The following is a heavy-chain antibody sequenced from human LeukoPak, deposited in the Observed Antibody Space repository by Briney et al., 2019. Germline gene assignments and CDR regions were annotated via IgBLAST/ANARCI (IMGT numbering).Heavy chain of an antibody. J-gene: IGHJ3*02. D-gene: IGHD6-19*01. CDR2: ISSSGSTI. CDR3: ARSFFVDSSGWYYGGAFDI. CDR1: GFTFSSYE. V-gene: IGHV3-48*03. Sequence: GGSLRLSCAAPGFTFSSYEMNWVRQAPGKGLEWVSYISSSGSTIYYADSVKGRFTISRDNAKNSLYLQMNSLRAEDTAVYYCARSFFVDSSGWYYGGAFDIWGQGTMVTVSS.